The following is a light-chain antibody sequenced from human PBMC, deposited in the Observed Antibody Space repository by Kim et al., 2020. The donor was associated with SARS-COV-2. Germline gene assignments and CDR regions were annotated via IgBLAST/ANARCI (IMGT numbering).Light chain of an antibody. CDR2: GAS. CDR3: QQYNDWTAYT. Sequence: EIVMTQSPATLSVSPGERATLCRASQSVNSNLAWYQQKPGQAPRLVIFGASTRATGLPARFSGSGSGTEFTLTISNVQSEDFAVYYCQQYNDWTAYTFGQGTKLEI. J-gene: IGKJ2*01. CDR1: QSVNSN. V-gene: IGKV3-15*01.